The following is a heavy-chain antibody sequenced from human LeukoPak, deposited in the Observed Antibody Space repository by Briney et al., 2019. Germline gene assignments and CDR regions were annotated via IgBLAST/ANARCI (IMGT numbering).Heavy chain of an antibody. Sequence: ASVKVSCKASGNTFMKFDFHWVRQATGQGPEWMGRLNPQNGNTEYAPKFQGRVTMTRNTSITTAHMELSSLTSEDTAVYYCATGMFDTDYSFLGFEYWGLGTPVSVSP. D-gene: IGHD2/OR15-2a*01. CDR3: ATGMFDTDYSFLGFEY. CDR1: GNTFMKFD. CDR2: LNPQNGNT. V-gene: IGHV1-8*01. J-gene: IGHJ4*02.